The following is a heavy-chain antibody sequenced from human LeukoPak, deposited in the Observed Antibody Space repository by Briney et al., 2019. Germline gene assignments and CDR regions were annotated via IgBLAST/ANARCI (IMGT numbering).Heavy chain of an antibody. CDR1: GFTFSSYA. J-gene: IGHJ4*02. CDR3: AKVITIFGSRNDY. CDR2: ISGSGGST. V-gene: IGHV3-23*01. Sequence: GGSLRLSCAASGFTFSSYAMSWVRQAPGKGLEWVSAISGSGGSTYYADSVKGRFTISRDNSKNTLYLQMNSPRAEDTAVYYCAKVITIFGSRNDYWGQGTLVTVSS. D-gene: IGHD3-3*01.